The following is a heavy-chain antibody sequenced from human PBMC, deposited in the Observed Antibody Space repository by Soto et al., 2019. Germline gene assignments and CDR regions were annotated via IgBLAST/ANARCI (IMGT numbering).Heavy chain of an antibody. D-gene: IGHD2-15*01. Sequence: QVQLQESGPGLVKPSGTLSLTCAVSGGSISSSNWWSWVRQPPGKELEWIGEMYHSGSTNHNPSLKSRVTISVAKSKNQFPLKLSSVTAADTAVYYCARAHCSGGSCSPVQHWFDPWGQGTLVTVSS. CDR1: GGSISSSNW. CDR2: MYHSGST. J-gene: IGHJ5*02. CDR3: ARAHCSGGSCSPVQHWFDP. V-gene: IGHV4-4*02.